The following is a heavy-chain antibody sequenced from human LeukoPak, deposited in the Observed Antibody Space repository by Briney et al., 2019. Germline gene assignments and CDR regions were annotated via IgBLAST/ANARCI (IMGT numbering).Heavy chain of an antibody. Sequence: PGGSLRLSCAASRFTFSDHYMDSVRQAPGKGLEWVGRTRNKANSYTTEYAASVKGRFTISRDDSKNSLYLQMNSLKTEDTAVYYCAREKYYYMDVWGKGTTVTVSS. CDR3: AREKYYYMDV. CDR1: RFTFSDHY. V-gene: IGHV3-72*01. CDR2: TRNKANSYTT. J-gene: IGHJ6*03.